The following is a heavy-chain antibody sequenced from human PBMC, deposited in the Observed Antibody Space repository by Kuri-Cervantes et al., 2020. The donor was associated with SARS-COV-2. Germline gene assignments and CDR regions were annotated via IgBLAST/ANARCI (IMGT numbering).Heavy chain of an antibody. J-gene: IGHJ4*02. CDR1: GFTFSGHW. CDR2: INPDGSYT. D-gene: IGHD1-1*01. Sequence: GESLKISCAASGFTFSGHWIHWVRQAPGKGLVWVSRINPDGSYTNNADPVKGRFTLSRDNAKNMLFLQMNSLRAEDTAVYYCVREGAHWNFDYWGKGTLVTVSS. CDR3: VREGAHWNFDY. V-gene: IGHV3-74*01.